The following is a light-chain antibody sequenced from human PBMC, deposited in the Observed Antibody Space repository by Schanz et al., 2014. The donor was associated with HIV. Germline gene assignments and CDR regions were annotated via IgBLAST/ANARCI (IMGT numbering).Light chain of an antibody. CDR1: SSNIGAGYD. V-gene: IGLV1-40*01. Sequence: QSVLTQPPSVSGAPGQRVSISCTGSSSNIGAGYDVHWYQQLPGTAPKLLIYANTNRPSGVPDRFSGSRSGTSASLAITGLQAEDEADYYCSSYAGIYSILFGGGTKLTVL. CDR2: ANT. CDR3: SSYAGIYSIL. J-gene: IGLJ2*01.